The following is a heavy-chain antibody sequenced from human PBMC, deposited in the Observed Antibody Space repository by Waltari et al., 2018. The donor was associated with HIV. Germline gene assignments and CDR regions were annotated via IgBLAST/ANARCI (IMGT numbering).Heavy chain of an antibody. D-gene: IGHD3-16*01. Sequence: EVQLVESGGGLVQPGGALRLSCAASGFTFSTYWISWVRQAPGKGLEWVASIIQHGSEKYYVDSVKGRFTISRDNAKNSLYLQMNSLRAEDTAVYYCARGGLGVFDYWGQGTLVTVSS. V-gene: IGHV3-7*01. CDR2: IIQHGSEK. CDR3: ARGGLGVFDY. J-gene: IGHJ4*02. CDR1: GFTFSTYW.